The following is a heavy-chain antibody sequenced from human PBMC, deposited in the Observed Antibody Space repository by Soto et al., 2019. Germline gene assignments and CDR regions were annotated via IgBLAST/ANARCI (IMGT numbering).Heavy chain of an antibody. CDR1: GGSISSSSYY. Sequence: PSETLSLTCTVSGGSISSSSYYWGWIRQPPGKGLEWIGSIYYSGSTYYNPSLKSRVTISVYTSKNQFSLKLSSVTAADTAVYYCARLDSSSWYYFDYWGQGTLVTVSS. V-gene: IGHV4-39*01. D-gene: IGHD6-13*01. CDR2: IYYSGST. J-gene: IGHJ4*02. CDR3: ARLDSSSWYYFDY.